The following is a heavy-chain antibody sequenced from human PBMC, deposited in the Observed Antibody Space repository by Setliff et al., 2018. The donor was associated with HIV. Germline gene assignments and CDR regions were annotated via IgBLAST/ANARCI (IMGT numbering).Heavy chain of an antibody. CDR1: GGSISSGSYY. CDR2: IYTSGST. D-gene: IGHD3-22*01. J-gene: IGHJ5*02. CDR3: ARGNNGYYYDSSGYYH. V-gene: IGHV4-61*09. Sequence: SETLSLTCAVSGGSISSGSYYWSWIRQPAGKGLEWIGHIYTSGSTNYNPSLKSRVTISVDTSKNQFSLKLSSVTAADTAVYYCARGNNGYYYDSSGYYHWGQGTLVTVSS.